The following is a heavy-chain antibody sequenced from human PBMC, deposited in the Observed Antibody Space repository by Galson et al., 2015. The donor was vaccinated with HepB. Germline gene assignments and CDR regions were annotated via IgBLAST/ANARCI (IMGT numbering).Heavy chain of an antibody. Sequence: SLRLSCAASGFTFNNYVMNWVRQSPGKGLEWVASTSGSGESTYYGGSVKGRFTISRDNSRNTVFLHMNRLRAEDTAVYYCAKNSGSNWFVPYHFDSWGQGTLVTVSS. J-gene: IGHJ4*02. V-gene: IGHV3-23*01. D-gene: IGHD6-13*01. CDR2: TSGSGEST. CDR3: AKNSGSNWFVPYHFDS. CDR1: GFTFNNYV.